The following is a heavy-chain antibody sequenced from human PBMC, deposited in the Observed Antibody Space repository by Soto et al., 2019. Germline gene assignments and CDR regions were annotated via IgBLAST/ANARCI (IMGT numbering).Heavy chain of an antibody. CDR3: AGAARSGWYPKY. V-gene: IGHV3-30-3*01. CDR2: ISYDGSNK. CDR1: GFTFSSYA. D-gene: IGHD6-19*01. Sequence: PGGSLRLSCAASGFTFSSYAMHWVRQAPGKGLEWVAVISYDGSNKYYADSVKGRFTISRDNSKNTLYLQMNSLRAEDTAVYYCAGAARSGWYPKYWGQGTLVTVSS. J-gene: IGHJ4*02.